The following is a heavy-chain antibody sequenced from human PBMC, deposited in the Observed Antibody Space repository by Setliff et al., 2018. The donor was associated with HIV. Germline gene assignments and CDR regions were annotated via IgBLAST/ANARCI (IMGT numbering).Heavy chain of an antibody. CDR2: IYTSGST. Sequence: SETLSLTCTVSGGSISSHYWSWIRQPPGKGLEWIGHIYTSGSTNYNPSLKSRVTMSVGTSKNQSSLKLSSVTAADTAVYYCARCYYNFWSGYPLEYMDVWGKGTTVTVSS. CDR1: GGSISSHY. J-gene: IGHJ6*03. V-gene: IGHV4-4*08. CDR3: ARCYYNFWSGYPLEYMDV. D-gene: IGHD3-3*01.